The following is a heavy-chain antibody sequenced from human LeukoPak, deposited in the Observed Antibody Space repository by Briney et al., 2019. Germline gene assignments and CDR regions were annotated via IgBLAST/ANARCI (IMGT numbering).Heavy chain of an antibody. V-gene: IGHV3-13*01. CDR1: GFTFSNYD. J-gene: IGHJ6*03. Sequence: GGSLRLSCAASGFTFSNYDMHWVRQTTGKGSEWVSSIGTAGKTNYRGSVKGRFTISRENAKHSLYLQMNSLTTGDTAVYYCARGTPWYYYMDVWGKGTTVTVSS. CDR2: IGTAGKT. CDR3: ARGTPWYYYMDV.